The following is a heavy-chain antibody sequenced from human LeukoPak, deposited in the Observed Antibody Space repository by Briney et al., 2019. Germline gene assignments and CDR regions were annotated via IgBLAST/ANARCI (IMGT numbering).Heavy chain of an antibody. V-gene: IGHV3-9*01. Sequence: GRSLRLSCAASGFTFDDYAMHWVRQAPGKDLEWVSGISWNSGSIGYGDSVKGRFTISRDNAKNSLYLQMNSLRAEDTALYYCAKDITMVRGVRVFDAFDIWGQGTMVTVSS. CDR2: ISWNSGSI. CDR1: GFTFDDYA. D-gene: IGHD3-10*01. J-gene: IGHJ3*02. CDR3: AKDITMVRGVRVFDAFDI.